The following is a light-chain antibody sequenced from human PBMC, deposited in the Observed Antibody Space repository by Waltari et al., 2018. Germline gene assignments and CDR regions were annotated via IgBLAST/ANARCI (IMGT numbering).Light chain of an antibody. J-gene: IGLJ2*01. CDR1: SSAIGSYNY. V-gene: IGLV2-14*03. CDR2: DVT. Sequence: QSALTQPASVSGSPGQSITISCTGTSSAIGSYNYVSWYQQHPGKAPKLIIFDVTNRPSGVSNRFSGSKSGNTASLIISGLQGEDEADYYCSSYMDTTALELFGGGTSLTVL. CDR3: SSYMDTTALEL.